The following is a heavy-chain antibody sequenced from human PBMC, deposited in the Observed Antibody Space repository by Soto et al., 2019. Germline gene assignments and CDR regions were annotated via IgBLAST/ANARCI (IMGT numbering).Heavy chain of an antibody. CDR3: AKDASHNFDY. J-gene: IGHJ4*02. CDR1: GFTFSSYS. CDR2: ISSSSSYI. Sequence: GGSLRLSCAASGFTFSSYSMNWVRQAPGKGLEWVSSISSSSSYIYYADSVKGRFTISRDNAKNSLYLQMTSLTAEDTVVYYCAKDASHNFDYWGQGTLVTVSS. V-gene: IGHV3-21*06.